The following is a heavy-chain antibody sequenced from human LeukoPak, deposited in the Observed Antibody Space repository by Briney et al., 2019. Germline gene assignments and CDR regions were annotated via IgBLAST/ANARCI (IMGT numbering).Heavy chain of an antibody. Sequence: PGGSLRLSCAASGFTFSGYYMSWIRQAPGKGLEWVSFISKDGRSMAYADSVKGRFTISRDNAKNSLYLQMNSLTADDTAVYFCARVRGSYSSDYWGQGTLVTVSS. CDR3: ARVRGSYSSDY. V-gene: IGHV3-11*01. D-gene: IGHD5-12*01. J-gene: IGHJ4*02. CDR1: GFTFSGYY. CDR2: ISKDGRSM.